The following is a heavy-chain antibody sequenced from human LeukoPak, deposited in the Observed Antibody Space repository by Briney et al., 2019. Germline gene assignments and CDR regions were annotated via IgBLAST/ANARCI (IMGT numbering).Heavy chain of an antibody. D-gene: IGHD4-17*01. V-gene: IGHV4-34*01. CDR3: ARPNSPINTVTTGNASDI. CDR1: GGSFSGYY. CDR2: INHSGST. J-gene: IGHJ3*02. Sequence: SETLSLTCAVYGGSFSGYYWSWIRQPPGKGLEWIGEINHSGSTNYNPSLKSRVTISVDTSKNQFSLKLSSVTAADTAVYYCARPNSPINTVTTGNASDIWGQGTMVTVSS.